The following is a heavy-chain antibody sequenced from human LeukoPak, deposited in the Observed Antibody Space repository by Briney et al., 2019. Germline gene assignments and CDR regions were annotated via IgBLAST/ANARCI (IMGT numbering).Heavy chain of an antibody. V-gene: IGHV3-23*01. Sequence: AGSLTLSCAASGFTFSNYAMRWFRQAPGKGLEWVSSISANAAGTYYADSVKGRFTISRANSKNTVYLQMNSLRAEDTAVYYCARDMWDGAVAAYFDYWGQGTLVTVSS. CDR3: ARDMWDGAVAAYFDY. CDR2: ISANAAGT. D-gene: IGHD6-19*01. CDR1: GFTFSNYA. J-gene: IGHJ4*02.